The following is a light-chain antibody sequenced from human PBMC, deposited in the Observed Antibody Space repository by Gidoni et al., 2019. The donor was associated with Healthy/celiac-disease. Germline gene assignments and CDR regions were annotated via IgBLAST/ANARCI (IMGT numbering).Light chain of an antibody. J-gene: IGKJ3*01. CDR2: AAS. CDR1: QSISSY. Sequence: DIQMTQSPSSLSASVGDRVTITCRASQSISSYLNWYQQKPGKAPKLLIYAASSLQSGVPSRFSGSGSGTDFTLTISSLQPEDFATYYCQQSYSTXLFGPGTKVDIK. CDR3: QQSYSTXL. V-gene: IGKV1-39*01.